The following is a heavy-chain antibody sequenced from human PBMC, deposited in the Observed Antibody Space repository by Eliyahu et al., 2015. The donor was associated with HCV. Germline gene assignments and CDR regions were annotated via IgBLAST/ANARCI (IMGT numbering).Heavy chain of an antibody. CDR1: GDSIDDYY. Sequence: QVQLQESGPRLVKPSETLSLNCTVSGDSIDDYYWSWIRQPPGKGLEWIGHIYYSGTTDYNPSLKXRVTISIDLSKTHFSLRLNSVTAVDTAVYYCARIRYDFWGKWFDPWGQGTLVTVSS. CDR3: ARIRYDFWGKWFDP. V-gene: IGHV4-59*01. CDR2: IYYSGTT. D-gene: IGHD3-3*01. J-gene: IGHJ5*02.